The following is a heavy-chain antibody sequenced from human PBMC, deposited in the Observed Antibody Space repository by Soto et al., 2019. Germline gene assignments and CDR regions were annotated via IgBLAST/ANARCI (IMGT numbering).Heavy chain of an antibody. Sequence: SVKVSCKASGYTFTGYYMHWVRQAPGQGLEWMGGIIPIFGTANYAQKFQGRVTITADESTSTAYMELSSLRSEDTAVYYCVTRDSSGYYYGEDYWGQGTLVTVSS. V-gene: IGHV1-69*13. D-gene: IGHD3-22*01. J-gene: IGHJ4*02. CDR3: VTRDSSGYYYGEDY. CDR2: IIPIFGTA. CDR1: GYTFTGYY.